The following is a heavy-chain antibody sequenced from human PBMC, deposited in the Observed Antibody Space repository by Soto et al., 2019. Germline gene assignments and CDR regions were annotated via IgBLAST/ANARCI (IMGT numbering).Heavy chain of an antibody. CDR3: AKDRGNWIRYSYYGMDV. D-gene: IGHD1-20*01. CDR2: ISGSGGST. J-gene: IGHJ6*02. Sequence: PGGSLRLSCAASGFSFSSYAMSWVRQAPGKGLEWVSAISGSGGSTYYADSVKGRFTISRDNSKNTLYLQINSLRAEDTAVYYCAKDRGNWIRYSYYGMDVWGQGTTVTVS. CDR1: GFSFSSYA. V-gene: IGHV3-23*01.